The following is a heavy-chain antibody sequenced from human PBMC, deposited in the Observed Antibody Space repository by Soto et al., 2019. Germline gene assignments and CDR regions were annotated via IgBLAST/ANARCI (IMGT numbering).Heavy chain of an antibody. CDR2: INPNSGGT. CDR1: GYTFTGYY. Sequence: ASVKVSCKASGYTFTGYYMHWVRQAPGQGLEWMGWINPNSGGTNYAQKLQGWVTMTRDTSISTAYMELSRLRSDDTAVYYCARDPAPHIAAAGNRQVGFDYWGQGTLVTVSS. V-gene: IGHV1-2*04. D-gene: IGHD6-13*01. J-gene: IGHJ4*02. CDR3: ARDPAPHIAAAGNRQVGFDY.